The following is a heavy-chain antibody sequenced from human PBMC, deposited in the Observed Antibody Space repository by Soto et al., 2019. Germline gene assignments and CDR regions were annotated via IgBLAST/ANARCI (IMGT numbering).Heavy chain of an antibody. V-gene: IGHV3-9*01. Sequence: GGSLRLSCAASGFTFDDYAMHWVRRAPGKGLEWVSGISWNSGSIGYADSVKGRFTISRDNAKNSLYLQMNSLRAEDTALYYCAKGPYSSSPDYWGQGTLVTVSS. J-gene: IGHJ4*02. D-gene: IGHD6-13*01. CDR2: ISWNSGSI. CDR3: AKGPYSSSPDY. CDR1: GFTFDDYA.